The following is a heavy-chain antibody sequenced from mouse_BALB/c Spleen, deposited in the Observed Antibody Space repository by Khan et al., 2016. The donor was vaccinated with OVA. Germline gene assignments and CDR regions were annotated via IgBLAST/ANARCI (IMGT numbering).Heavy chain of an antibody. D-gene: IGHD2-14*01. CDR2: IHPNSGNT. CDR3: ARRDYYRCEYFAY. CDR1: GYTFTSSW. J-gene: IGHJ2*01. Sequence: QVQLQQSGSVLVRPGASVKLSCKASGYTFTSSWMHWAKQRPGQGLEWIGEIHPNSGNTNYNEKFKGKATLTVDKSSSTAYVELSSLTSEDSAVYFCARRDYYRCEYFAYWGQGTTLTVSS. V-gene: IGHV1S130*01.